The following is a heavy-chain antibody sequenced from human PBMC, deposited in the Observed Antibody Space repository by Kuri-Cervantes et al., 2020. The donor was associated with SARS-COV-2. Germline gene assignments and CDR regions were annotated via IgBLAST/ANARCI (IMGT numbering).Heavy chain of an antibody. CDR3: ARDGEPYYQYYYMDV. Sequence: GESLKISCAASGFTFSSYSMNWVRQAPGKGLEWVSAISGSGGSTYYADSVKGRFTISRDNSTNTLYLQMTSLRDEDTAVYYCARDGEPYYQYYYMDVWGRGTTVTVSS. CDR1: GFTFSSYS. CDR2: ISGSGGST. D-gene: IGHD1-26*01. J-gene: IGHJ6*03. V-gene: IGHV3-23*01.